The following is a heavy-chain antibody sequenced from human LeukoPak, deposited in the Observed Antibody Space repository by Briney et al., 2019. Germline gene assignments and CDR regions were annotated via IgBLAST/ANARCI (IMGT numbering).Heavy chain of an antibody. D-gene: IGHD3-10*01. CDR2: INPNSGGT. V-gene: IGHV1-2*02. CDR3: AREDITYYYGSGSYFFEY. J-gene: IGHJ4*02. Sequence: ASVKVSCKASGYTFTGYYMHWVRQAPGQGLEWMGWINPNSGGTNYAQKFQGRVTMTRDTSISTAYMELSRLRSDDTAVYYCAREDITYYYGSGSYFFEYWGQGTLVTVSS. CDR1: GYTFTGYY.